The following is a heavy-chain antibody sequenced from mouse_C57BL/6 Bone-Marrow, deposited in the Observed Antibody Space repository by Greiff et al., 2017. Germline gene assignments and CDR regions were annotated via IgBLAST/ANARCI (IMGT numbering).Heavy chain of an antibody. Sequence: QVQLQQSGPGLVQPSQSLSITCTVSGFSLTSYGVHWVRQPPGKGLEWLGVIWSGGSTDSNAAFIPRLSISKDNSKSQVFFKMNRLQADDTAIYYCAKNRRANGYLTFAYWGQGTLGTVSA. J-gene: IGHJ3*01. CDR1: GFSLTSYG. CDR2: IWSGGST. CDR3: AKNRRANGYLTFAY. V-gene: IGHV2-4*01. D-gene: IGHD2-3*01.